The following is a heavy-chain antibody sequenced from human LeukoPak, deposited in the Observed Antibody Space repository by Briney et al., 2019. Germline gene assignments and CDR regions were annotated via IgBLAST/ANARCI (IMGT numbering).Heavy chain of an antibody. CDR3: AKDQSQ. J-gene: IGHJ4*02. CDR2: ISVDGNNK. CDR1: GFTFSNYA. Sequence: PGGSLRLSCAASGFTFSNYAMHWVRQAPGKGLEWVAVISVDGNNKYYGDSVKGRFTISRDNSQNTLYLQINSLRPEDTAVYYCAKDQSQWGQGTLVIVSS. V-gene: IGHV3-30*04.